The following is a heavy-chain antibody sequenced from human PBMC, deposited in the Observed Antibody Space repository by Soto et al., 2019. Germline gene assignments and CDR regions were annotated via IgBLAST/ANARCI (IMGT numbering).Heavy chain of an antibody. Sequence: PGGSLRLSCAASGFTFSSYGMHWVRQAPGKGLEWVAVISYDGSNKYYADSVKGRFTISRDNSKNTLYLQMNSLRAEDTAVYYCAKDRGSSSEFWGQGTLVTVSS. CDR2: ISYDGSNK. CDR1: GFTFSSYG. CDR3: AKDRGSSSEF. D-gene: IGHD6-6*01. J-gene: IGHJ4*02. V-gene: IGHV3-30*18.